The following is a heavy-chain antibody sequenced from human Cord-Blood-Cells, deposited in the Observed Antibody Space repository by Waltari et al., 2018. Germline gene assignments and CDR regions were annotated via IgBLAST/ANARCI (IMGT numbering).Heavy chain of an antibody. CDR3: ARPWGSSWYAFDI. Sequence: QVQLQQWGAGLLKPSETLSLTCAVYGGSFSGDYWSWIRQPPGKGLEWIGEINHSGSTNYNPSLKSRVTISVDTSKNQFSLKLSSVTAADTAVYYCARPWGSSWYAFDIWGQGTMVTVSS. V-gene: IGHV4-34*01. J-gene: IGHJ3*02. D-gene: IGHD6-13*01. CDR1: GGSFSGDY. CDR2: INHSGST.